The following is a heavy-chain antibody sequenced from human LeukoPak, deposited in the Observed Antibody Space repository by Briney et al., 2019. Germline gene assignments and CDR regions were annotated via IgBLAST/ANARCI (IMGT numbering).Heavy chain of an antibody. CDR1: GGSISSYY. Sequence: SETLSLTCTVSGGSISSYYWSWLRQPPGKGLEGIGCIYYSGSTNYNPSLESRVTISVDTSKPQSPPQLSPVTAAETAEYYCARAGGVYERSSWYLDWFDPSGQGNPVTVSP. D-gene: IGHD6-13*01. CDR3: ARAGGVYERSSWYLDWFDP. V-gene: IGHV4-59*01. CDR2: IYYSGST. J-gene: IGHJ5*02.